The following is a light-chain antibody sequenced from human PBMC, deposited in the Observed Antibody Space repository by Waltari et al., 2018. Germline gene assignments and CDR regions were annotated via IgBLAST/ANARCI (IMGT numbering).Light chain of an antibody. V-gene: IGKV1-5*03. J-gene: IGKJ1*01. Sequence: DIQMTQSPSTLSASVGDRVTITCRASQSISSWLAWYKQKPGKAPKLLMYKASSLESGVPSRFSVSGSGTEFTLTISSLQPDDFATYYFQQYNSSPWTFGQGTKVEIK. CDR3: QQYNSSPWT. CDR1: QSISSW. CDR2: KAS.